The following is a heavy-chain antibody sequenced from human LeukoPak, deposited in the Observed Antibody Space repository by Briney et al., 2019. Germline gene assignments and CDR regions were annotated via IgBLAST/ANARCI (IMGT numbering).Heavy chain of an antibody. CDR2: ISWNSGNI. CDR3: AKDQGRGWLRSYFDY. J-gene: IGHJ4*02. Sequence: PGGSLRLSCAASGFTFDDYAMHWARQAPGKGLEWVSGISWNSGNIGYADSVKGRFTISRDNAKNSLYLQMNSLRAEDTALYYCAKDQGRGWLRSYFDYWGQGTLVTVPS. V-gene: IGHV3-9*01. CDR1: GFTFDDYA. D-gene: IGHD5-12*01.